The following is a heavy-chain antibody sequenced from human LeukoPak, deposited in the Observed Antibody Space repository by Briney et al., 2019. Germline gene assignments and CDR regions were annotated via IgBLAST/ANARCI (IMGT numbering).Heavy chain of an antibody. V-gene: IGHV4-59*11. CDR1: GGSSSGSIRTHY. Sequence: SETLSLTCAVFGGSSSGSIRTHYWSWIRQPPGKGLERMGHVYSSGSFDNNPSLKSPVTLSLDTSRKQISLRLRSVTAADTAVYYCARVGGDHGANFAYWGQGTLVTVSS. CDR2: VYSSGSF. J-gene: IGHJ4*02. CDR3: ARVGGDHGANFAY. D-gene: IGHD3-3*01.